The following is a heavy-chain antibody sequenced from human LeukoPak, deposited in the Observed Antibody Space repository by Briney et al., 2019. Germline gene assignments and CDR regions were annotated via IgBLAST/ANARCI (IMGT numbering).Heavy chain of an antibody. V-gene: IGHV1-69*05. CDR3: ARDRWAPSYFDY. CDR2: IIPIFGTA. Sequence: SSVKVSCKATGYTFTSYGISWVRQAPGQGLEWMGRIIPIFGTANYAQKFQGRVTITTDESTSTAYMELSSLRSEDTAVYYCARDRWAPSYFDYWGQGTLVTVSS. CDR1: GYTFTSYG. D-gene: IGHD1-26*01. J-gene: IGHJ4*02.